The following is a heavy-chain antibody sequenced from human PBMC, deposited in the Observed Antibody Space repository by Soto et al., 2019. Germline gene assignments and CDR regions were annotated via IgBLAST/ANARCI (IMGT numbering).Heavy chain of an antibody. V-gene: IGHV3-15*01. Sequence: PGGSLRLSCAASGFTFSNAWMSWVRQAPGKGLEWIGLIKKRADGGTTEYAAPLKGRFTISRDDAKTTLYLQMSSLKIEDTAVYYCRTQWLDWGQGTLVTVSS. CDR1: GFTFSNAW. D-gene: IGHD6-19*01. CDR3: RTQWLD. CDR2: IKKRADGGTT. J-gene: IGHJ4*02.